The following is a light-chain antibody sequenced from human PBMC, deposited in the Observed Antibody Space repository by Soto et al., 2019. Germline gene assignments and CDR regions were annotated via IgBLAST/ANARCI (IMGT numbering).Light chain of an antibody. J-gene: IGKJ5*01. Sequence: EIVLTQPPGTLSLSPGERATLSYRASQSVSSSYLAWYQQKPGQAPRLLIYDASIRATGIPDRFSGSGSGTDFTLTISRLEPEDFAVYYCQQYGNSPITFGQGTRLDMK. CDR2: DAS. CDR1: QSVSSSY. CDR3: QQYGNSPIT. V-gene: IGKV3-20*01.